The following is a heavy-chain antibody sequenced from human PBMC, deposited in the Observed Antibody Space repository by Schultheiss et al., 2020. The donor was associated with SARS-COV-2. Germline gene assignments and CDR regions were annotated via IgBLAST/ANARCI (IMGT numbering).Heavy chain of an antibody. D-gene: IGHD3-22*01. V-gene: IGHV3-7*03. Sequence: GGSLRLSCAASGFTFGSYWMNWVRQAPGKGLEWVANIKEDGSEKYYVDSAKGRFTISRDNGKNSLFLQMSSLRVEDTAVYYCAKVPSDDYYDNFDYWGQGTLVTVSS. J-gene: IGHJ4*02. CDR3: AKVPSDDYYDNFDY. CDR2: IKEDGSEK. CDR1: GFTFGSYW.